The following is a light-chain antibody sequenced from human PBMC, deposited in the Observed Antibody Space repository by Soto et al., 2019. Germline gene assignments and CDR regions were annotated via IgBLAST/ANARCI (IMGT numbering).Light chain of an antibody. CDR1: QSVSSY. V-gene: IGKV3-11*01. Sequence: EIVLTQSPATLSLSPGERATLSCRASQSVSSYLAWYQQKPGQAPRLLIYDASNRATGIPARFSGSGSGTDFTFTISSLEPEDFAVYYCQQRSNWPVGITFGQGTRLEIK. CDR2: DAS. J-gene: IGKJ5*01. CDR3: QQRSNWPVGIT.